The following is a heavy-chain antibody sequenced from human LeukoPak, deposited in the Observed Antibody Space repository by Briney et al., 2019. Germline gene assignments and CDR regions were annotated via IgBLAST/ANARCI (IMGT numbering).Heavy chain of an antibody. V-gene: IGHV3-23*01. CDR1: GFTFSSHA. J-gene: IGHJ6*02. CDR2: LSGSGYNT. CDR3: ARDLTTVTDYYGMDV. Sequence: GGSLRLSCAASGFTFSSHALSWVRQAPGKGLEWVSSLSGSGYNTYYADSVKGRFTISRDNAKNSLYLQMNSLRAEDTAVYYCARDLTTVTDYYGMDVWGQGTTVTVSS. D-gene: IGHD4-17*01.